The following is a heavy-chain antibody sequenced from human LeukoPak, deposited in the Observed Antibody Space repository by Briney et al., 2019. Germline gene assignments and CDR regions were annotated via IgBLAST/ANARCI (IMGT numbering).Heavy chain of an antibody. J-gene: IGHJ3*02. Sequence: SETLSLTCTVSGGSISSYYWSWIRQPPGKGLEWIGYIYYSGSTSYNPSLKSRVAILVDTSKNQFSLKLSSVTAADTAVYYCARHERDASLDHALDIWGQGTMVTVSS. CDR2: IYYSGST. CDR1: GGSISSYY. V-gene: IGHV4-59*08. CDR3: ARHERDASLDHALDI. D-gene: IGHD5-24*01.